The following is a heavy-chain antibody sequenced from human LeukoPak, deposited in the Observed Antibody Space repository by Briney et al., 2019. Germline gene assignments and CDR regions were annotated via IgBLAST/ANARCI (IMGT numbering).Heavy chain of an antibody. V-gene: IGHV3-74*01. D-gene: IGHD3-22*01. CDR3: ARRGYYDTSGYLFDD. CDR2: INSDGSST. J-gene: IGHJ4*02. CDR1: GFTFSSYW. Sequence: GGSLRLSCAASGFTFSSYWMHWVRHAPGKGLVWVSRINSDGSSTSYADSVKGRFTISRDNAKNTLYLQMNSLRAEDTAVYYCARRGYYDTSGYLFDDWGQGTLVTVSS.